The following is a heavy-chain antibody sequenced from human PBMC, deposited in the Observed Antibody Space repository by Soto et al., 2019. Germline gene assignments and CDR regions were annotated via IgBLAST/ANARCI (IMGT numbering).Heavy chain of an antibody. V-gene: IGHV4-4*07. J-gene: IGHJ6*02. CDR2: IYTSGST. CDR3: ARGTSRGYFYYGLDV. Sequence: SETLSLTYTVSGGSISSYYWSWIRQPAGKGPEWIGRIYTSGSTNYNPSLKSRVTMSVDTSRNQFSLKLSSVTAADTAVYYCARGTSRGYFYYGLDVWGQGTTVTVSS. CDR1: GGSISSYY.